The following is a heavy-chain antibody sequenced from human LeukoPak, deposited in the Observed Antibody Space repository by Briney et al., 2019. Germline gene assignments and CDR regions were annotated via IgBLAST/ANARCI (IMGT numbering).Heavy chain of an antibody. CDR1: GFTFNFYW. CDR2: INSDGYSI. D-gene: IGHD3-10*01. V-gene: IGHV3-74*01. CDR3: ARARGRTSEPYYFDY. Sequence: GGSLRLSCVASGFTFNFYWMHWVRQAPGKGLVWLSRINSDGYSITYADSVKGRFSISRVNAKNTLYLQMNSLRAEDTAMYYCARARGRTSEPYYFDYWGQGVLVTVSS. J-gene: IGHJ4*02.